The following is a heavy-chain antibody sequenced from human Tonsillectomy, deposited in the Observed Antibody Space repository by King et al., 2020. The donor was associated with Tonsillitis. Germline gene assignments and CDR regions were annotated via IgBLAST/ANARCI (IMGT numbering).Heavy chain of an antibody. J-gene: IGHJ4*02. D-gene: IGHD5-24*01. V-gene: IGHV4-39*01. Sequence: QLQESGPGLVKPSETLPLTCAVSGASISSSGYYWGWIRQPPGKGLEWVGSISYSGSSYYNPSLKSRVTISVDTSKNQFSLKLSSVTAADTAVYYCARRTMEMATIFVSGWDYFDYWGQGTLVTVSS. CDR2: ISYSGSS. CDR1: GASISSSGYY. CDR3: ARRTMEMATIFVSGWDYFDY.